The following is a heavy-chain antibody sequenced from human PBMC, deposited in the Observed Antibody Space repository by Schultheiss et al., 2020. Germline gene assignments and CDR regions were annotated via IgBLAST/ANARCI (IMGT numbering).Heavy chain of an antibody. CDR1: GGSISSYY. CDR2: IYYSGST. D-gene: IGHD2-15*01. Sequence: SETLSLTCTVSGGSISSYYWSWIRQPPGKGLEWIGYIYYSGSTYYNPSLKSRVTISVDTSKNQFSLKLSSVTAADTAVYYCARDFWYCSGGSCYGWFDPWGQGTLVTGSS. V-gene: IGHV4-59*01. CDR3: ARDFWYCSGGSCYGWFDP. J-gene: IGHJ5*02.